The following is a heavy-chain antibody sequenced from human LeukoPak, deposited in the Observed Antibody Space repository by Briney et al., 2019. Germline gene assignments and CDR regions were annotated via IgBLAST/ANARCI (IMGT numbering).Heavy chain of an antibody. CDR2: IYYSGST. CDR1: GGSISSYY. V-gene: IGHV4-59*08. CDR3: ARHIAAAGNFDY. D-gene: IGHD6-13*01. J-gene: IGHJ4*02. Sequence: SETLSLTCTVSGGSISSYYWSWIRQPPGKGLEWIGYIYYSGSTNYNPSLKSRVTIPVDTSKNQFSLKLSSVTAADTAVYYCARHIAAAGNFDYWGQGTLVTVSS.